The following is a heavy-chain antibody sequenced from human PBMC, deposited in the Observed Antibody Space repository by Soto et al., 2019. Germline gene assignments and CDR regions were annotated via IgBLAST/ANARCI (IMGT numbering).Heavy chain of an antibody. Sequence: PSETLSLTCTVSGGSVSSSSYYWGWIRQPPGKGLEWITSIYYTGMTYYNPSLKSRVTISVDTSKNQFSLKLSSVTAADTAVYYCARRLYYDSSGFEGGGMDVWGQGTTVTVSS. CDR2: IYYTGMT. J-gene: IGHJ6*02. D-gene: IGHD3-22*01. CDR3: ARRLYYDSSGFEGGGMDV. CDR1: GGSVSSSSYY. V-gene: IGHV4-39*01.